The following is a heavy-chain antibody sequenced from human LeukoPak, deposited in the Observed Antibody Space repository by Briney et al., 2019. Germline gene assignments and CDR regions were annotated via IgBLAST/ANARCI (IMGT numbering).Heavy chain of an antibody. CDR2: IYYSGST. Sequence: PSETLSLTCTVPGGSISSYYWSWIRQPPGKGLEWIGYIYYSGSTNYNPSLKSRVTISVDTSKNQFSLKLSSVTAADTAVYYCARHFRLYYFDYWGQGTLVTVSS. CDR3: ARHFRLYYFDY. V-gene: IGHV4-59*08. J-gene: IGHJ4*02. D-gene: IGHD6-19*01. CDR1: GGSISSYY.